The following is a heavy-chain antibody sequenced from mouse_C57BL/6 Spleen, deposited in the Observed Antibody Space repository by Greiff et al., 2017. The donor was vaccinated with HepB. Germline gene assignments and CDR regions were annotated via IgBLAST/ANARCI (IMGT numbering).Heavy chain of an antibody. D-gene: IGHD2-1*01. CDR1: GFTFSSYG. V-gene: IGHV5-6*02. Sequence: DVMLVESGGDLVKPGGSLKLSCAASGFTFSSYGMSWVRQTPDKRLEWVATISSGGSYTYYPDSVKGRFTISRDNAKNTLYLQMSSLKSEDTAMYYCARQGNPLAMDYWGQGTSVTVSS. CDR3: ARQGNPLAMDY. J-gene: IGHJ4*01. CDR2: ISSGGSYT.